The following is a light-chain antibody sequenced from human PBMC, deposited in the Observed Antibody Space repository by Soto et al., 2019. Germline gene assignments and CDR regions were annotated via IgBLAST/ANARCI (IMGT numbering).Light chain of an antibody. CDR1: SGINVATYR. CDR2: YMSDSDN. J-gene: IGLJ1*01. CDR3: LIWRSSADI. V-gene: IGLV5-45*03. Sequence: PVLTQPSSLSASPGASASLTCTLRSGINVATYRIYWYQQKPGSPPLYLLTYMSDSDNHHGSGAPSRFSGSKDASANAGILRISGLQSEDEADYYCLIWRSSADIFGSGPKVTVL.